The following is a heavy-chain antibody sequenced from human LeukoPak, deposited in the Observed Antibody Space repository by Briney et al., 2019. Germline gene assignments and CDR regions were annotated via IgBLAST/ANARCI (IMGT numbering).Heavy chain of an antibody. CDR2: IYHSGRT. CDR1: GYSISSGYY. V-gene: IGHV4-38-2*02. D-gene: IGHD1-26*01. Sequence: SETLSLTCTVSGYSISSGYYWGWIRQPPGKGLEWIGSIYHSGRTYYNPSLKSRVTISVDTSKNQFSLKLSSVTAADTAVYYCARDKYTGVGATSVVAFDIWGQGTMVTVSS. J-gene: IGHJ3*02. CDR3: ARDKYTGVGATSVVAFDI.